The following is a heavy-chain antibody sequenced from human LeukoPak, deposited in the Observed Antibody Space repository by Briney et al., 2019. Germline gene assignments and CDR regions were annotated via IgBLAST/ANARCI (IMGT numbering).Heavy chain of an antibody. Sequence: SETLSLTCTVSGGSISSYYWSWIRQPPGKGLEWIGYIYYSGSPNYNPSLKSRVTISVDTSKNQFSLKLSSVTAADTAVYYCARVRQLVRGRYYYYYMDVWGKGTTVTVSS. CDR1: GGSISSYY. D-gene: IGHD6-6*01. CDR2: IYYSGSP. J-gene: IGHJ6*03. CDR3: ARVRQLVRGRYYYYYMDV. V-gene: IGHV4-59*01.